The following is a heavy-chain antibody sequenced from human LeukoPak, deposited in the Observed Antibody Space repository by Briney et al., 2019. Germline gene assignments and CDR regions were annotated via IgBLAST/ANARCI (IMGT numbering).Heavy chain of an antibody. CDR3: ARAGDSQTYHLDY. CDR2: ITSDGSST. V-gene: IGHV3-74*01. J-gene: IGHJ4*02. Sequence: GGSLRLSCAASGFTFSNYYMHWVRQAPGEGLEWVSGITSDGSSTTYADSVKGRFTISRDNAKNTLYLQMNSLRAEDTAVYYCARAGDSQTYHLDYWGQGTLVTVSS. CDR1: GFTFSNYY. D-gene: IGHD3-16*01.